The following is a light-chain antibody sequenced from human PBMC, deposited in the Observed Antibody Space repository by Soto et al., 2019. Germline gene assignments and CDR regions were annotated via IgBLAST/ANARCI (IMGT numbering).Light chain of an antibody. Sequence: ILLAPSPCSLSSLLVHGLTITCRASQNIGNFLAWYQQKPGKAPKLLIYAASTLQSGVPSRFSGSGSGTDFTLTISSLQPEDVATYYCQKCKVAPFTFGGGTKV. J-gene: IGKJ4*01. CDR3: QKCKVAPFT. CDR2: AAS. V-gene: IGKV1-27*01. CDR1: QNIGNF.